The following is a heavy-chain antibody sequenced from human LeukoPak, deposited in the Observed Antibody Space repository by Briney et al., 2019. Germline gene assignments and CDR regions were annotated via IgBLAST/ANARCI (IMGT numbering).Heavy chain of an antibody. Sequence: SETLSLTCTVSGGSISSYYWSWIRQPPGKGLEWIGYIYYSGSTNYNPSLKSRVTISVDTSKKQFSLKLSSVTAADTAVYYCAGDFRGGYDFWSGYYTPYYFDYWGQGTLVTVSP. V-gene: IGHV4-59*01. D-gene: IGHD3-3*01. CDR2: IYYSGST. J-gene: IGHJ4*02. CDR3: AGDFRGGYDFWSGYYTPYYFDY. CDR1: GGSISSYY.